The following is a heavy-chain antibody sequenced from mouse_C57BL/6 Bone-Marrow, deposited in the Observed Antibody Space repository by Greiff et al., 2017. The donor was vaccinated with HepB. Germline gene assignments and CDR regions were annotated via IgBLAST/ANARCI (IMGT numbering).Heavy chain of an antibody. V-gene: IGHV14-4*01. Sequence: SGAELVRPGASVKLSCTASGFNIKDDYMHWVKQRPEQGLEWIGWIDPENGDTEYASKFQGKATITADTSSNTAYLQLSSLTSEDTAVYYCTTSYGFFDYWGQGTTLTVSS. J-gene: IGHJ2*01. CDR2: IDPENGDT. CDR1: GFNIKDDY. D-gene: IGHD2-2*01. CDR3: TTSYGFFDY.